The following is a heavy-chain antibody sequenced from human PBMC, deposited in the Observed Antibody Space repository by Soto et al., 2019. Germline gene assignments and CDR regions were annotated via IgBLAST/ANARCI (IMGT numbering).Heavy chain of an antibody. CDR2: IYFQGST. CDR3: ARGGGPLMETLTPYPS. CDR1: CVSMNSNY. V-gene: IGHV4-59*01. D-gene: IGHD3-9*01. J-gene: IGHJ5*02. Sequence: SETLSLSCAVSCVSMNSNYWRWIRQALGKGLEWVGYIYFQGSTNYNPSLRSRVTILIDMSKNQFPLTVTSVTAADTAVYYCARGGGPLMETLTPYPSWGPGSLVSVS.